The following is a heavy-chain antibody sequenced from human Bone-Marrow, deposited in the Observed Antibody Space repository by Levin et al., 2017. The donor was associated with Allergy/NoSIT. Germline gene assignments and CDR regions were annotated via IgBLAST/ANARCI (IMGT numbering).Heavy chain of an antibody. D-gene: IGHD3-22*01. Sequence: GESLKISCAASGLTFSDYYMSWIRQAPGKGLEWIAYISSGATTVSYADSVKGRFTISRDNAENSLSLQMNSLRAEDTAMYYCARDKGYSDTSGYYYVGWFDPWGQGTLVTVSS. V-gene: IGHV3-11*01. CDR1: GLTFSDYY. J-gene: IGHJ5*02. CDR3: ARDKGYSDTSGYYYVGWFDP. CDR2: ISSGATTV.